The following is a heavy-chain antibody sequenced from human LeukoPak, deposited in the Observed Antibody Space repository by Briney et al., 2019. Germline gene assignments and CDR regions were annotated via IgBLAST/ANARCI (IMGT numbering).Heavy chain of an antibody. CDR3: ARRLDTGMVFDY. CDR1: GGSISSYY. J-gene: IGHJ4*02. D-gene: IGHD5-18*01. V-gene: IGHV4-59*01. CDR2: IYYSGST. Sequence: SDTLSLTCTVSGGSISSYYWSWIRQPPGKGLEWIGYIYYSGSTNYNPSLKSRVTISVDTSKNQFSLKLSSVTAADTAVYYCARRLDTGMVFDYWGQGSLLTV.